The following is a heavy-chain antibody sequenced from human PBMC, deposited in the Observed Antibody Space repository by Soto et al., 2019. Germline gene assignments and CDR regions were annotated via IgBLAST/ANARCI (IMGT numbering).Heavy chain of an antibody. CDR1: GYRFTSYW. Sequence: GESLKISCKGSGYRFTSYWIAWVRQMPGKGLEWVGIIYPDDSDIRYSPSFEGQVTISADRSNSSAYLQWRSLKASDTAMYFCARHFDSSGYYPDYWGQGTQVTVSS. CDR3: ARHFDSSGYYPDY. V-gene: IGHV5-51*01. J-gene: IGHJ4*02. D-gene: IGHD3-22*01. CDR2: IYPDDSDI.